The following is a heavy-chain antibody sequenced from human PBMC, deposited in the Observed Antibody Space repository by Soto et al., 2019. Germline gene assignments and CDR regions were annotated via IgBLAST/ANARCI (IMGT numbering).Heavy chain of an antibody. CDR3: ASLTMVRGVIPNYFDY. CDR1: GGSISSSNW. Sequence: PSETLSLTCALSGGSISSSNWWSWISQHPGKGLEWIGYMYYSGSTYYNPSLKSRVTISVDTSKNQFSLKLSSVTAADTAVYFCASLTMVRGVIPNYFDYWGQGTPVTVSS. V-gene: IGHV4-31*11. CDR2: MYYSGST. D-gene: IGHD3-10*01. J-gene: IGHJ4*02.